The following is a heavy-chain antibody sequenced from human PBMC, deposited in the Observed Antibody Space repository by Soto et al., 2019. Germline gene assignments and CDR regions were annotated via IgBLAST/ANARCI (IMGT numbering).Heavy chain of an antibody. V-gene: IGHV3-23*01. CDR1: GFTFSSYA. Sequence: EVQLLESGGGLVQPGGSLRLSCAASGFTFSSYAMSWVRQAPGKGLEWVSAISGSGGSTYYADSVKGRFTISRDNSKNTLYLQMNSLRAEDTAVYYCAKDRYGMVVTAIAFDYWGQGTLVTVSS. J-gene: IGHJ4*02. CDR3: AKDRYGMVVTAIAFDY. D-gene: IGHD2-21*02. CDR2: ISGSGGST.